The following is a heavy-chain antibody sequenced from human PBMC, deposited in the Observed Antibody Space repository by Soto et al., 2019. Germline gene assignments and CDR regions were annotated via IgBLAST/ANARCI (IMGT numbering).Heavy chain of an antibody. D-gene: IGHD2-15*01. CDR2: ILPIFGTA. J-gene: IGHJ3*01. CDR1: GGSFSRAA. Sequence: QVQLVQSGAEVKKPGSSVKVSCKASGGSFSRAAINWVRQAPGQGPEWMGGILPIFGTADYSQKFQGRVTITADVSTTTGYMELSSLRSEDTAVYYCARGHEVGGNSDAFDVWGQGTMVTVSS. CDR3: ARGHEVGGNSDAFDV. V-gene: IGHV1-69*12.